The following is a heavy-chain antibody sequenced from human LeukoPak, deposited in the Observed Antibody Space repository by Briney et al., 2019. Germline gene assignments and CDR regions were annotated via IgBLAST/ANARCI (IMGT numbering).Heavy chain of an antibody. V-gene: IGHV3-23*01. J-gene: IGHJ4*02. D-gene: IGHD6-13*01. CDR2: ISGSDSST. CDR3: AKDRAQQLLPYDY. Sequence: GGSLRPSCAASGFTFSSYAMSWVRQAPGKGLEWVSAISGSDSSTYYADSVKGRFTISRDNSKNTLYLQMNSLRAEDTAVYYCAKDRAQQLLPYDYWGQGILVTVSS. CDR1: GFTFSSYA.